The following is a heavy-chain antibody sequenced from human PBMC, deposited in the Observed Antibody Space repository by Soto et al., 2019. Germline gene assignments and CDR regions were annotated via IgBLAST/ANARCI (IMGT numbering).Heavy chain of an antibody. Sequence: SETLSLTCAVSGGSISSGGYSWSWIRQPPGKGLEWIGYMYHSGSTYYNPSLKSRVTISIDRSKNQFSLKLSSVTAADTAVYYCVRHGYSGSYSYYYGMDVWGQGTTVTVS. CDR1: GGSISSGGYS. D-gene: IGHD1-26*01. CDR3: VRHGYSGSYSYYYGMDV. CDR2: MYHSGST. J-gene: IGHJ6*02. V-gene: IGHV4-30-2*01.